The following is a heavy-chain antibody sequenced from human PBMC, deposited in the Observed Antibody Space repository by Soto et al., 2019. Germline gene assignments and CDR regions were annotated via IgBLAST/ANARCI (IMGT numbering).Heavy chain of an antibody. V-gene: IGHV1-69*06. CDR1: GGTFSSNP. CDR2: TIPTVGAG. D-gene: IGHD4-17*01. CDR3: ARDPSNDYGGDTFDY. J-gene: IGHJ4*02. Sequence: SVKVSCKASGGTFSSNPISWMRQAPGQGLEWVGGTIPTVGAGSYAQRFQGRVTITADKSTNTAYMELSSLRSDDTAVYYCARDPSNDYGGDTFDYWGQGTLVTVSS.